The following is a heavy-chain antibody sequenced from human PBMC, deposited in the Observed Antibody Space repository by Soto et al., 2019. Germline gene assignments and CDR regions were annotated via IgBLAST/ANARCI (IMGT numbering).Heavy chain of an antibody. CDR2: INAGNGNT. Sequence: ASVKVSCKASGYTFTSYGISWVRQAPGQGLEWMGWINAGNGNTKYSQKFQGRVTITRDTSASTAYMELSSLRSEDTAVYYCARAEVVVADYYYYGMDVWGQGTTVTVSS. CDR1: GYTFTSYG. V-gene: IGHV1-3*01. CDR3: ARAEVVVADYYYYGMDV. D-gene: IGHD2-15*01. J-gene: IGHJ6*02.